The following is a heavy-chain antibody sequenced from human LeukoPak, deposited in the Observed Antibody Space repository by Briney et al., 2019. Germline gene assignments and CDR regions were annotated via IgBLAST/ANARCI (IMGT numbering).Heavy chain of an antibody. V-gene: IGHV4-39*01. J-gene: IGHJ4*02. CDR3: ASSSSWYEGYYFDY. CDR2: IYYSGST. CDR1: GDSISSYY. Sequence: SETLSLTCTVSGDSISSYYWSWIRQPPGKGLEWIGSIYYSGSTYYNPSLKSRVTISVDTSKNQFSLKLSSVTAADTAVYYCASSSSWYEGYYFDYWGQGTLVTVSS. D-gene: IGHD6-13*01.